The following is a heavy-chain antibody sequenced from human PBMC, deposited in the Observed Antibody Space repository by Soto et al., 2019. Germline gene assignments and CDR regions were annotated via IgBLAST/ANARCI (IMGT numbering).Heavy chain of an antibody. J-gene: IGHJ5*01. Sequence: WTWIRQHPGQGLEWIGSIYYTGTAYYNPSLKSRLTLSVDTSKNQFSLKLTSVIAADTAVYYCARGDAWFDPWGQGTLVTVSS. D-gene: IGHD2-21*02. V-gene: IGHV4-31*02. CDR3: ARGDAWFDP. CDR2: IYYTGTA.